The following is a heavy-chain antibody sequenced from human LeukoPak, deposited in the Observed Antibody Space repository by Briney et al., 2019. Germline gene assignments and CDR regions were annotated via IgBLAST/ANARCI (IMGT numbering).Heavy chain of an antibody. CDR3: ARGGSYCSGGKCHTFDS. J-gene: IGHJ4*02. CDR2: VYDTD. Sequence: SETLSLTCSVSGASIASSSFYWSWLRQPPGKGLELIGNVYDTDLHNPSLKGRVTISVDVSKNQFSLRLTSATAADTAMYFCARGGSYCSGGKCHTFDSWGQGTLVTVSS. D-gene: IGHD2-15*01. CDR1: GASIASSSFY. V-gene: IGHV4-39*07.